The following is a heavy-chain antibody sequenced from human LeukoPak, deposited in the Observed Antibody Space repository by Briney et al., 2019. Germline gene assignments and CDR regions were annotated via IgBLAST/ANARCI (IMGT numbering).Heavy chain of an antibody. CDR3: ASSFANGVYSSSWRDHAEYFQH. D-gene: IGHD6-13*01. CDR1: GGTFSSYA. V-gene: IGHV1-69*13. Sequence: SVKVSCKASGGTFSSYAISWVRQAPGQGLEWMGGIIPIFGTANYAQKFQGRVTITADESTSTAYMELSSLRSEDTAVYYCASSFANGVYSSSWRDHAEYFQHWGQGTLVTVSS. J-gene: IGHJ1*01. CDR2: IIPIFGTA.